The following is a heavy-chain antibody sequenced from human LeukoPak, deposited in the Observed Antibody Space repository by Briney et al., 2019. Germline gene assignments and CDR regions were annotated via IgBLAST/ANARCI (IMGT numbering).Heavy chain of an antibody. CDR1: GYTFTSYA. Sequence: ASVKVSCKASGYTFTSYAMHWVRQAPGQRLEWMGWINAGNGNSKYSQKFQGRVTITRDTSASTAYMELSSLRSEDTAVYYCARTRGIAAADANWFDPWGQGTLVTVSS. J-gene: IGHJ5*02. CDR2: INAGNGNS. D-gene: IGHD6-13*01. CDR3: ARTRGIAAADANWFDP. V-gene: IGHV1-3*01.